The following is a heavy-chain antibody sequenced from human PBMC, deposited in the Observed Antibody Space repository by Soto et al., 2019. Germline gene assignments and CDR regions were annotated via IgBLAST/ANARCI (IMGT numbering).Heavy chain of an antibody. CDR1: GYTFTSYG. CDR3: AREGSYYYDSSGLDY. V-gene: IGHV1-18*01. J-gene: IGHJ4*02. CDR2: ISAYNGNT. Sequence: ASVEVSCTASGYTFTSYGISWVRQAPGQGLEWMGWISAYNGNTDYAQKLQGRVTMTTDTSTSTAYMELRSLRSDDTAVYYCAREGSYYYDSSGLDYWGQGTLVTVSS. D-gene: IGHD3-22*01.